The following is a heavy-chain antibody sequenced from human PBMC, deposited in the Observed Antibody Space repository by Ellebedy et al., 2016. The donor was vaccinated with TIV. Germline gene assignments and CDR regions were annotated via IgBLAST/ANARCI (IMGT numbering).Heavy chain of an antibody. V-gene: IGHV7-4-1*02. Sequence: AASVKVSCKASGYIFTSYAMNWVRQAPGQGLEWMGWINTNTGNPTYAQGFTGRFVFSLDTSVNTGYLQISSLKAEDTAVYYCALDSGSSHFDYWGQGTLVTVSS. CDR3: ALDSGSSHFDY. CDR2: INTNTGNP. J-gene: IGHJ4*02. D-gene: IGHD1-26*01. CDR1: GYIFTSYA.